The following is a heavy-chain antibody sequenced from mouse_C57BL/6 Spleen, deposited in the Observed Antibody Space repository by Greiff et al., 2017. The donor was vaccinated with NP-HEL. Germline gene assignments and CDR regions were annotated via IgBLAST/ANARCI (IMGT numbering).Heavy chain of an antibody. D-gene: IGHD2-4*01. Sequence: QVQLKDSGPGLVQPSQSLSITCTVSGFSLTSYGVHWVRQSPGKGLEWLGVIWSGGSTDYNAAFISRLSISKDNSKSQVFFKMNSLQADDTAIYYCARNLGHYDYDEWFAYWGQGTLVTVAA. J-gene: IGHJ3*01. CDR3: ARNLGHYDYDEWFAY. CDR1: GFSLTSYG. V-gene: IGHV2-2*01. CDR2: IWSGGST.